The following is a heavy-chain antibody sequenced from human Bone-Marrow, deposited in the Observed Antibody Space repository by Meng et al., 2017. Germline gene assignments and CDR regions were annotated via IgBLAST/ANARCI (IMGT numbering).Heavy chain of an antibody. D-gene: IGHD3-16*01. CDR2: IKSKTDGGTT. CDR1: GFTFRNAW. CDR3: TTDGVFAGFDI. J-gene: IGHJ3*02. Sequence: LVESGGGLGKRGGSLILSCAAAGFTFRNAWMSWVRQAPGKGLEWVGRIKSKTDGGTTDYAAPVKGRFTISRDDSKNTLYLQMNSLKTEDTAVYYCTTDGVFAGFDIWGQGTMVTVSS. V-gene: IGHV3-15*01.